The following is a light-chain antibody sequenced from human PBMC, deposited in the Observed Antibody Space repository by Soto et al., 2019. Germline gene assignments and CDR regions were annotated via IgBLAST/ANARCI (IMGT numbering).Light chain of an antibody. Sequence: SYELTQPHSVTVSPGQTASITCSGDKLGDKYACWYQQKPGQSPVLVIYQDSKRPSGIPERFSGSNSGNTATLTISGTHAMDEADYYCQAWDSRTDCVFGTVTKLTVL. CDR1: KLGDKY. V-gene: IGLV3-1*01. CDR3: QAWDSRTDCV. J-gene: IGLJ1*01. CDR2: QDS.